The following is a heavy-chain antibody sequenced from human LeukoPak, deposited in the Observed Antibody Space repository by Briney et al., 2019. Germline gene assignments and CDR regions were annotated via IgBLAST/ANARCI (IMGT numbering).Heavy chain of an antibody. D-gene: IGHD3-16*01. CDR1: GSPFSNYS. V-gene: IGHV5-51*01. CDR3: ARHSCYDS. CDR2: IYAGDSST. Sequence: GASLLTCGQCSGSPFSNYSIAWGRPVRGKGLGWMGVIYAGDSSTSYSPSFQGQVTISVDKSISTAYLQWSSRKASDSAIYYCARHSCYDSWGQGTLVTVSS. J-gene: IGHJ4*02.